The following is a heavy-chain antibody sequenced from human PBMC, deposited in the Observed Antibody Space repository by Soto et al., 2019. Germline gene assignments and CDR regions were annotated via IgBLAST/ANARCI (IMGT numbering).Heavy chain of an antibody. D-gene: IGHD3-3*01. J-gene: IGHJ4*02. Sequence: ASVKVSFKASGYTFTSYGISWLRQAPGQGLEWMGWISAYNGNTNYAQKLQGRVTMTTDTSTSTAYMELRSLRSDDTAVYYCARTEYYDFWSGYYTYPGHFDYWGQGTQVTVSS. CDR2: ISAYNGNT. CDR3: ARTEYYDFWSGYYTYPGHFDY. CDR1: GYTFTSYG. V-gene: IGHV1-18*04.